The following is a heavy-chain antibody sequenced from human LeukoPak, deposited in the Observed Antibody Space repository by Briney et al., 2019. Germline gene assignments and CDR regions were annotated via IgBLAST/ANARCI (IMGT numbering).Heavy chain of an antibody. Sequence: SETLSLTCTVSGGSISSHYWSWIRQPAGKGLEWIGRIYTGGSTNYNPSLKSRVTMSVDTSKNQFSLKLSSVTAADTAVYYCARTTYSSSWYAESDDYFDYWGQGTLVTVSS. CDR3: ARTTYSSSWYAESDDYFDY. CDR2: IYTGGST. D-gene: IGHD6-13*01. V-gene: IGHV4-4*07. J-gene: IGHJ4*02. CDR1: GGSISSHY.